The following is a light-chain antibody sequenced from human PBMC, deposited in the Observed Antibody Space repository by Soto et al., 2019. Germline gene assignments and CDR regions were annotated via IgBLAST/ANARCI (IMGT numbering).Light chain of an antibody. V-gene: IGLV2-11*01. J-gene: IGLJ1*01. CDR2: DVN. CDR1: NSDVGGYNF. Sequence: QSALTQPRSVSGSPGQSVTISCAGTNSDVGGYNFVSWYQQHPGTASKLMIYDVNKRPSGVPDRFSGSKSGNTASLTISGLQAEDVADYYCCSSVDIYTYVFATGTTVTVL. CDR3: CSSVDIYTYV.